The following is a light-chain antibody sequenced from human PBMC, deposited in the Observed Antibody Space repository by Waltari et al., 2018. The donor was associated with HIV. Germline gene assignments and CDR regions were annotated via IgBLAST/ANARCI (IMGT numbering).Light chain of an antibody. V-gene: IGLV1-40*01. Sequence: QSVLTQPPSVSWAPGQRVTISCTGTSSNIGAGYDVHWYQQLPGTAPKLLIYANIHRPSGVPDRFSVSKSATSASLAITGLQAEDEADYFCQSYDSSLSAYVVFGGGTKLTVL. CDR3: QSYDSSLSAYVV. J-gene: IGLJ2*01. CDR2: ANI. CDR1: SSNIGAGYD.